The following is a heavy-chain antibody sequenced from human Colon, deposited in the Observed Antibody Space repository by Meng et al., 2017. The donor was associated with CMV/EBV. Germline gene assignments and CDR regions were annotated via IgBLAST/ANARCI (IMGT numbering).Heavy chain of an antibody. J-gene: IGHJ6*02. D-gene: IGHD4/OR15-4a*01. CDR3: ARLGGVPGALLL. CDR2: ISGSNDFI. V-gene: IGHV3-21*01. Sequence: GGSLRLSCAASGFTFKVYTMKWVRQAPGKGLEWISSISGSNDFIYYADSVKGRFTVSRDNAKNSLYLQMNSLRAEDTAVYFCARLGGVPGALLLWGQGTTVTVSS. CDR1: GFTFKVYT.